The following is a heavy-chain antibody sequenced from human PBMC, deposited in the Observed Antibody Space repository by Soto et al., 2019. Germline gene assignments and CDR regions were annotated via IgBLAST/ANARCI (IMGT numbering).Heavy chain of an antibody. Sequence: PVGSLRLSCAASGFTFSSHWMHWVRQAPGKGLVWVSRINNAGSTTDYADSVKGRFTISRDNAKNTLYLQMNSLRAEDTAVYYCARDFATGTTISGAFDIWGQGTMVTVSS. CDR2: INNAGSTT. J-gene: IGHJ3*02. D-gene: IGHD1-7*01. V-gene: IGHV3-74*01. CDR1: GFTFSSHW. CDR3: ARDFATGTTISGAFDI.